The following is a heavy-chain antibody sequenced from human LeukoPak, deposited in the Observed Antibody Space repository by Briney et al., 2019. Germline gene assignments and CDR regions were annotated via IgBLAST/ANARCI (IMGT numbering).Heavy chain of an antibody. D-gene: IGHD1-26*01. Sequence: SETLSLTCTVSGDSMSSYYWSWIRQPAGKGLEWIGRIHTSGGTNYNPSLRSRVTMSVVTSKNQFSLKLSSVTAADTAVYYCAREVVGADTFDIWGHGTMVAVSS. CDR2: IHTSGGT. CDR3: AREVVGADTFDI. J-gene: IGHJ3*02. CDR1: GDSMSSYY. V-gene: IGHV4-4*07.